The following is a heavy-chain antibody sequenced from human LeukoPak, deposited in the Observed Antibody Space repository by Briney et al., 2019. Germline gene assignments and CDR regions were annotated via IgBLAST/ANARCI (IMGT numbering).Heavy chain of an antibody. CDR3: APEATNVAGS. D-gene: IGHD1-1*01. CDR2: IRYDGTNT. J-gene: IGHJ4*02. CDR1: GFTFSNYG. V-gene: IGHV3-30*02. Sequence: GGSLTLSCAVSGFTFSNYGMNWVRQAPGKGLEWLTFIRYDGTNTYYRDSVKGRFTISRDNSKNTLFLQMHGLRPEDTAVYYCAPEATNVAGSWGQGTLVIVSS.